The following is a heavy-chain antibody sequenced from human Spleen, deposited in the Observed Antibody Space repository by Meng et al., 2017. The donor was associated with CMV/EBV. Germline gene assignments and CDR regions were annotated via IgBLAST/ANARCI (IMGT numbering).Heavy chain of an antibody. D-gene: IGHD7-27*01. V-gene: IGHV1-2*02. Sequence: SCTASDSPFTTHYSLWVRPAPRRVLEWMRWIHPHGDGTSYARRFQGGVPLTSDTSITTGYRELTRLASDGTAVCYCARGNNWGPDYWGQGTLVTVSS. J-gene: IGHJ4*02. CDR2: IHPHGDGT. CDR3: ARGNNWGPDY. CDR1: DSPFTTHY.